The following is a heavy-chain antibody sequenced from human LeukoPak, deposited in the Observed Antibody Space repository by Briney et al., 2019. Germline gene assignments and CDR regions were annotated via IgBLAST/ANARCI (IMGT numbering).Heavy chain of an antibody. CDR2: ISASGGGT. V-gene: IGHV3-23*01. D-gene: IGHD3-22*01. CDR3: AREQDTYYYDSSNPTSDSGAFDI. CDR1: GFTFTTYP. J-gene: IGHJ3*02. Sequence: GGSLRLSCAASGFTFTTYPMSWVRQAPGKGLEWVSAISASGGGTYYADSVKGRFTISRDNSKNTLYLQMNSLRAEDTAVYYCAREQDTYYYDSSNPTSDSGAFDIWGQGTMVTVSS.